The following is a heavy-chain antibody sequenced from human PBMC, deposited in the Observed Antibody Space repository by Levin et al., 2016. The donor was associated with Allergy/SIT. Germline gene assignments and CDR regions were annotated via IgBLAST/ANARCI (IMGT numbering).Heavy chain of an antibody. CDR2: INPNSGGT. Sequence: WVRQAPGQGLEWIGWINPNSGGTNYAQKFQGRVTMTRDTSISTAYMELSRLRSDDTAVYYCAADPALPYDTGVYWGQGTLVTVSS. CDR3: AADPALPYDTGVY. V-gene: IGHV1-2*02. J-gene: IGHJ4*02. D-gene: IGHD7-27*01.